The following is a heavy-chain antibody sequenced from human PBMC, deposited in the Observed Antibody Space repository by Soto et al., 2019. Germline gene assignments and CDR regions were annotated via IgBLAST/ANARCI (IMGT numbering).Heavy chain of an antibody. CDR1: GYTFTYRY. Sequence: GASVKVSCKASGYTFTYRYLHWVLQAPGQALEWMGWITPFNGNTNYAQKFQDRVTITRDRSMSTAYMELSSLRSEDTAMYYCARENYDILTGSDSRYAFDIWGQGTMVTVS. D-gene: IGHD3-9*01. CDR2: ITPFNGNT. CDR3: ARENYDILTGSDSRYAFDI. J-gene: IGHJ3*02. V-gene: IGHV1-45*02.